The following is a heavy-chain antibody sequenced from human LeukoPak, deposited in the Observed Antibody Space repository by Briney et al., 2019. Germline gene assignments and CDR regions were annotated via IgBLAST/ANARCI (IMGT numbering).Heavy chain of an antibody. CDR2: ISDSGGST. D-gene: IGHD1-26*01. V-gene: IGHV3-23*01. CDR3: ARKGGLVDRGVFDI. Sequence: PGGSLRLSCAASGFTFSNYAMSWVRQAPGKGLQWVSTISDSGGSTFYADSVKGRFTISRDNSKNTLYLQMNSLRAEDTAVYYCARKGGLVDRGVFDIWGQGTMVTVSS. CDR1: GFTFSNYA. J-gene: IGHJ3*02.